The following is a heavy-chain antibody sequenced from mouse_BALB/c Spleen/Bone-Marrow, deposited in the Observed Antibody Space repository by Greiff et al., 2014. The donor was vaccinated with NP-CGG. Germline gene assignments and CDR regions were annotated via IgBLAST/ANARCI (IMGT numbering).Heavy chain of an antibody. CDR3: ARPYYGLYAMDY. V-gene: IGHV2-9*02. D-gene: IGHD1-2*01. CDR1: GFSLTNYG. J-gene: IGHJ4*01. Sequence: QVQLKHSGPGLVAPSQSLSITCTVSGFSLTNYGVHWVRQPPGKGLEWLGVIWAGGSTNYNSALMSGLSISKDNSKSQVFLKMNSLQTDDTAMYYCARPYYGLYAMDYWGQGTSVTVSS. CDR2: IWAGGST.